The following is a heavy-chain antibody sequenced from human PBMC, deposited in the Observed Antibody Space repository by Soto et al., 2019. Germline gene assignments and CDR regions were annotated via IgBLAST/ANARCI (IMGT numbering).Heavy chain of an antibody. CDR3: AKDRNYDFPYYMDV. V-gene: IGHV3-9*01. D-gene: IGHD3-3*01. CDR2: ISWNSGSI. J-gene: IGHJ6*03. CDR1: GFTFDDYA. Sequence: SGGSLRLSCAASGFTFDDYAMHWVRQAPGKGLEWVSGISWNSGSIGYADSVKGRFTISRDNAKNSLYLQMNSLRAEDTALYYCAKDRNYDFPYYMDVWGKGTTVTVSS.